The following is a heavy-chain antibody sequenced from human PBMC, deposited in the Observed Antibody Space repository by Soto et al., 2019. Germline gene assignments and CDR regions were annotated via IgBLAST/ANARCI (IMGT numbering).Heavy chain of an antibody. J-gene: IGHJ4*02. CDR3: GRRGDILSGYFDY. D-gene: IGHD3-9*01. V-gene: IGHV4-39*01. Sequence: PSETLSLTCSVSGASLISSSGYYWGWIRQPPGKGLEWIGNIYYSGNTYYNPSVKSRVTISVDASKNQFSLKLRSVTAADTAVYYCGRRGDILSGYFDYWSQGTLVTV. CDR1: GASLISSSGYY. CDR2: IYYSGNT.